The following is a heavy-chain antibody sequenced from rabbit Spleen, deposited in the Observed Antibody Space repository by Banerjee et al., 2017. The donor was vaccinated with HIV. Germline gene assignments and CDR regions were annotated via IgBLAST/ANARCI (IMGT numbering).Heavy chain of an antibody. Sequence: QEQLEESGGGLVKPGGTLTLTCEASGIDFSSYYYMCWVRQAPGKGLEWIGCIYTGNGHTHYASWAKGQFTIAITSSTTVTLQMTGLTAADTATYFCARDAGTYDYIDGYFNLWGPGTLVTVS. V-gene: IGHV1S45*01. CDR1: GIDFSSYYY. CDR3: ARDAGTYDYIDGYFNL. D-gene: IGHD4-2*01. J-gene: IGHJ4*01. CDR2: IYTGNGHT.